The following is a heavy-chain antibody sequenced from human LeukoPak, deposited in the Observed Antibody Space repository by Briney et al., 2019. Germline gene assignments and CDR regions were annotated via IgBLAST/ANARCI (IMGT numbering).Heavy chain of an antibody. J-gene: IGHJ6*02. CDR2: INHSGST. Sequence: PSETLSLTCAVYGGSFRGYYWSWIRQPPGKGLEWIGEINHSGSTNYNPSLKSRVTISVDTSKNQFSLKLSSVTAADTAVYYCARAYYYGSGSYSYYYYGMDVWGQGTTVTVSS. D-gene: IGHD3-10*01. CDR3: ARAYYYGSGSYSYYYYGMDV. V-gene: IGHV4-34*01. CDR1: GGSFRGYY.